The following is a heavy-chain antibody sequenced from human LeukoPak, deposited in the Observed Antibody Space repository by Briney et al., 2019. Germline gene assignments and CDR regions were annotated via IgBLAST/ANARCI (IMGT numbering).Heavy chain of an antibody. Sequence: PGGSLRLSCAASGFTFSSYGMSWVRQAPGKGLEWVSAISGSGGSTYYADSVKGRFTISRDNSKNTLYLQMNSLRAEDTAVYYCAKDRGLWLARFNRDAFDIWGQGTMVTVSS. V-gene: IGHV3-23*01. CDR1: GFTFSSYG. D-gene: IGHD3-16*01. CDR2: ISGSGGST. CDR3: AKDRGLWLARFNRDAFDI. J-gene: IGHJ3*02.